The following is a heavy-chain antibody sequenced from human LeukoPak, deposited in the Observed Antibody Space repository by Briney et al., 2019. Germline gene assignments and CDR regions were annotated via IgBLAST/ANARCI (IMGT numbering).Heavy chain of an antibody. D-gene: IGHD3-22*01. CDR2: IIPIFGTA. CDR1: GGTFSSYA. J-gene: IGHJ4*02. Sequence: ASVKVSCKASGGTFSSYAISWVRQAPGQGLEWMGRIIPIFGTANYAQKFQGRVTITTDESTSTAYMELSSLRSEDTAVYYCARALLYCDSSGYYAYWGQGTLVTVSS. CDR3: ARALLYCDSSGYYAY. V-gene: IGHV1-69*05.